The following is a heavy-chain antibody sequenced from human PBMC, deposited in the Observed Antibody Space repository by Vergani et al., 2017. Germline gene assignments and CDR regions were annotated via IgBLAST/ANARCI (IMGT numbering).Heavy chain of an antibody. CDR1: GGSISSSSYY. Sequence: QLQLQESGPGLVKPSETLSLTCTVSGGSISSSSYYWGWIRQPPGKGLEWIGSIDYSGSTYYNPSLKSRVTISVDTSKNQFSLKLSSVTAADTAVYYCARRKGYCSGGSCPNWFDPWGQGTLVTVSS. CDR3: ARRKGYCSGGSCPNWFDP. D-gene: IGHD2-15*01. J-gene: IGHJ5*02. CDR2: IDYSGST. V-gene: IGHV4-39*01.